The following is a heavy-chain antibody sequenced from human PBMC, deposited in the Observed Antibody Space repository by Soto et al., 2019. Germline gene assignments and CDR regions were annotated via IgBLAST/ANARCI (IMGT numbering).Heavy chain of an antibody. CDR2: ISSSGSTI. J-gene: IGHJ4*02. D-gene: IGHD3-22*01. CDR3: ARSLGYYDSSGKAGY. V-gene: IGHV3-48*03. CDR1: GFTFSSYE. Sequence: GVSLRLSCAASGFTFSSYEMNWVRQAPGKGLEWVSYISSSGSTIYYADSVKGRFTISRDNAKNSLYLRMNSLRAEDTAVYYCARSLGYYDSSGKAGYWGQGT.